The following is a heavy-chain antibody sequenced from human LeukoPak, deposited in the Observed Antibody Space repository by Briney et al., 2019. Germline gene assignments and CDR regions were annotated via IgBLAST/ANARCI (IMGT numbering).Heavy chain of an antibody. CDR2: IIPVSGST. J-gene: IGHJ2*01. D-gene: IGHD5-18*01. CDR3: AKEGNTALVTGYFDL. CDR1: GIFGSYV. V-gene: IGHV1-69*01. Sequence: GSSVKVSCKASGIFGSYVISWVRQAPGQGLEWMGGIIPVSGSTHYAQKFQGRLTITADESTSTVYMEMSSLRSEDMAMYYCAKEGNTALVTGYFDLWGRGTLVTVSA.